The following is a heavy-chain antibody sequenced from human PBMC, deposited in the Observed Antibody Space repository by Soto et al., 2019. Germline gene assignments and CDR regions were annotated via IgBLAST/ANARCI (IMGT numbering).Heavy chain of an antibody. D-gene: IGHD6-6*01. CDR2: IYYSGST. J-gene: IGHJ4*02. CDR1: GGSISSSSYY. Sequence: SETLSLTCTVSGGSISSSSYYWGWIRQPPGKGLEWIGSIYYSGSTYYNPSLKSRVTISVDTSKNQFSLKLSSVTAADTAVYYCAESRGAEYSSSSGFDYWGQGTLVTVSS. CDR3: AESRGAEYSSSSGFDY. V-gene: IGHV4-39*01.